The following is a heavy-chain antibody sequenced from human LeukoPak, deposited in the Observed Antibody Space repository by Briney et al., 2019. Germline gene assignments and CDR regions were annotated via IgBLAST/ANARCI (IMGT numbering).Heavy chain of an antibody. CDR1: GFTFSSYW. CDR2: TKPDGSEK. Sequence: GGSLRLSCAASGFTFSSYWMSWVRQSPGKGLEWVANTKPDGSEKYFMDSVKGRFTISRDNAKNSLYLQMNSLRAEDTAVYYCARDLTGWGQGTLVTVSS. V-gene: IGHV3-7*01. J-gene: IGHJ4*02. CDR3: ARDLTG.